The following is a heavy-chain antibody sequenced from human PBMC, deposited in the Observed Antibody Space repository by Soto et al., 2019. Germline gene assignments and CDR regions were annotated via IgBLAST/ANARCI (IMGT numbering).Heavy chain of an antibody. V-gene: IGHV1-18*01. Sequence: GASVKVSCKASGYTFTSCGISWVRQAPGQGLEWMGWISAYNGNTNYAQKLQGRVTMTTDTSTSTAYMELRSLRSDDTAVYYCATLLGYYYDSSGYWNYWGQGALVTVSS. CDR3: ATLLGYYYDSSGYWNY. D-gene: IGHD3-22*01. J-gene: IGHJ4*02. CDR1: GYTFTSCG. CDR2: ISAYNGNT.